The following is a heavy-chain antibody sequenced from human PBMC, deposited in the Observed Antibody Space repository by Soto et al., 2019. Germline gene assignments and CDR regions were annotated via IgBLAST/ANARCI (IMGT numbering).Heavy chain of an antibody. CDR1: GGCISTYY. J-gene: IGHJ6*03. V-gene: IGHV4-59*01. Sequence: SETLALTCTVSGGCISTYYWRWIRQPPGKGLEWIGYGYYSGSNIYNPSLKSRVTISVDTSKNQFSLRLTSVIAADTAVYYCARESGFYYHYMDVWGKGTTVTVSS. CDR2: GYYSGSN. D-gene: IGHD3-3*01. CDR3: ARESGFYYHYMDV.